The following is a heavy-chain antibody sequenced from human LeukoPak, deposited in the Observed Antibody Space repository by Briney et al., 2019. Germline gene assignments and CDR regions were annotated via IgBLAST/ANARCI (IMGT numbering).Heavy chain of an antibody. D-gene: IGHD3-22*01. CDR3: VRAGYYYDSSGYYYDY. CDR2: ISYDGSRK. J-gene: IGHJ4*02. CDR1: GFTFSSYG. V-gene: IGHV3-30*03. Sequence: GGSLRLSCAASGFTFSSYGVHWVRQAPGKGLDWVAVISYDGSRKYYADSVKGRFTISRDNSKNTLYLQMNSLRGEDTAVYYCVRAGYYYDSSGYYYDYWGQGTLVTVSS.